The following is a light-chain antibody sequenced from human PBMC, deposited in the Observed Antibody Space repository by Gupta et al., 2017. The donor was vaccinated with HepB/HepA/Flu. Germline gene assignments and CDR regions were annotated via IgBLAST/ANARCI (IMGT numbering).Light chain of an antibody. CDR1: SGSVSTSSY. J-gene: IGLJ2*01. V-gene: IGLV8-61*01. CDR3: VLYVGSGISL. Sequence: QTVVTQEPSFSVSPGGTVTHTCGLSSGSVSTSSYPSWYQQTPGQAPRTLIYNTNTRFSGVPDRFSGSILGDKAALTITGAQADDESDYYCVLYVGSGISLFGGGTKLTVL. CDR2: NTN.